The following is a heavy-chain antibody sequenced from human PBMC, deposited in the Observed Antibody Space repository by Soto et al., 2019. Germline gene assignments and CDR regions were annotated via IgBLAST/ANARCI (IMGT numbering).Heavy chain of an antibody. V-gene: IGHV1-69*02. CDR3: ASGLGGHMDD. J-gene: IGHJ6*02. CDR1: GTIFSSYT. Sequence: QVQLVQSGAEVKKPGSSVRVSCKASGTIFSSYTISWVRQAPGQGLECMGRIIPILGETNSAQKFKGRVTHTAEKSTNIAAMELNSLRLENMVVYYCASGLGGHMDDWGQGTTFTV. CDR2: IIPILGET. D-gene: IGHD3-16*01.